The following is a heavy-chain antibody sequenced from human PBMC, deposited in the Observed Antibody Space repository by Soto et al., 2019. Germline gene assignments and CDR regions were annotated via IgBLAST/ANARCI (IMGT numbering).Heavy chain of an antibody. J-gene: IGHJ3*01. CDR1: GFTFRSYG. CDR2: ISSTSSYI. CDR3: ARDREGVGAGLF. D-gene: IGHD1-26*01. Sequence: GGSLGLSCTASGFTFRSYGLNWVRQAPGKGLEWVSSISSTSSYIFYADSVKGRFTISRDNAKNSLYLQMNSLRAEDTAVYYCARDREGVGAGLFWGQGTMVTVSS. V-gene: IGHV3-21*01.